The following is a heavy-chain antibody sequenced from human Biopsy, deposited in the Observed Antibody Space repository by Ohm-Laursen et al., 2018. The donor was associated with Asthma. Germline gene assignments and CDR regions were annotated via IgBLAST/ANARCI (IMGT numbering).Heavy chain of an antibody. D-gene: IGHD3-3*02. CDR2: IKHDGSEK. CDR3: ARTFHFWSPYHAEHYQL. CDR1: GFTFGDYW. Sequence: GSLRLSCAASGFTFGDYWMSWVRQVPGKGLEWVANIKHDGSEKNHVDSLKGRLTISRDNAKNSLYLQMNSLRAEDTAVYYCARTFHFWSPYHAEHYQLWDQGTLVTVSS. V-gene: IGHV3-7*01. J-gene: IGHJ1*01.